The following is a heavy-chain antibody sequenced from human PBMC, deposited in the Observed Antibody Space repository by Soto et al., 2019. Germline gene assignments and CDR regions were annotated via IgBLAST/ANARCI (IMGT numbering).Heavy chain of an antibody. V-gene: IGHV3-7*05. D-gene: IGHD5-12*01. CDR1: GFTFSSYW. J-gene: IGHJ4*02. CDR3: ATLEMATDRVDY. Sequence: EVQLVESWGGLVQPGGSLRLSCAASGFTFSSYWMIWVRPAPGKGLEWGANIKQDGSEKYYVDSVKGRFTISRDNAKNSLYLQMNSLRAEDTAVYYCATLEMATDRVDYWGQGTLVTVSS. CDR2: IKQDGSEK.